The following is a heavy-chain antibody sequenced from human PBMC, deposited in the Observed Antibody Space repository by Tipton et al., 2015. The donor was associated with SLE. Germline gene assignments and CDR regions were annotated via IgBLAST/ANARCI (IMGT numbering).Heavy chain of an antibody. CDR3: ARGGLGSDLRGSIYLGL. J-gene: IGHJ1*01. CDR1: GGSISGSNHY. CDR2: IYFDGTT. D-gene: IGHD7-27*01. Sequence: TLSLTCTVSGGSISGSNHYWSWIRQPPEKGLEWIGYIYFDGTTKYNPPLESRLTMSVDSSKNQVSLQLNAVTAADTAVYYCARGGLGSDLRGSIYLGLWGQGAPVTVSS. V-gene: IGHV4-61*01.